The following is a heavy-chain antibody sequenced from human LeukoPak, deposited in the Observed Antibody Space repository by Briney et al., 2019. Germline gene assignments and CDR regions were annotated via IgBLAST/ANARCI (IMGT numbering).Heavy chain of an antibody. CDR2: IYYSGST. CDR3: LGGYYFDY. V-gene: IGHV4-30-4*01. D-gene: IGHD3-10*01. CDR1: VGSISSGDYY. Sequence: SEALSLTCTVSVGSISSGDYYWSWISQPPGKGLEWIGYIYYSGSTYYNPSLKSRVTISVDTSKNQFSLKLSSVTAADTAVYYCLGGYYFDYWGQGTLVTVSS. J-gene: IGHJ4*02.